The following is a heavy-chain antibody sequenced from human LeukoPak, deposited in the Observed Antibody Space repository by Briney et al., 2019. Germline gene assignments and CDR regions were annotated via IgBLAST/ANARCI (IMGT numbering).Heavy chain of an antibody. J-gene: IGHJ1*01. CDR2: IYYSGST. Sequence: PSETLSLTCTVSGGSISSSSYYWGWIRQPPGKGLEWIGSIYYSGSTYYNPSLKSRVTISVDTSKNQFSLKLSSVTAADTAVYYCARMGVDTAQHWGQGTLVTVSS. D-gene: IGHD5-18*01. V-gene: IGHV4-39*07. CDR3: ARMGVDTAQH. CDR1: GGSISSSSYY.